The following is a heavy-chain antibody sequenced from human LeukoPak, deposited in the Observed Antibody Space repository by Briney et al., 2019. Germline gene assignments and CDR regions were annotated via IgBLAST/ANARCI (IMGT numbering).Heavy chain of an antibody. J-gene: IGHJ6*02. V-gene: IGHV3-30*03. CDR1: GFTFSTYG. Sequence: GGSLRLSCEASGFTFSTYGMHWVRQAPGKGLEWITLIPYDGSNKYYADSVKGRFTISRDNSKNTLYLQMDSLRAEDTAVYYCARYYGSGRGYYGLDVWGQGTTVTVFS. CDR3: ARYYGSGRGYYGLDV. D-gene: IGHD3-10*01. CDR2: IPYDGSNK.